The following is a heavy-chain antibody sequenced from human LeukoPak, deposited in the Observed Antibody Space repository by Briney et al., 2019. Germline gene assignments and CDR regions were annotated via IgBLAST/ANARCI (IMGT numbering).Heavy chain of an antibody. CDR1: GFTFSSYS. CDR3: AREPSKGVVPAAIDY. V-gene: IGHV3-21*01. Sequence: GGSLRLSCAASGFTFSSYSMNWVRQAPGKGLEWVSSISSSSSYIYYADSVKGRFTISRDIAKNSLYLQMNSLRAEDTAVYYCAREPSKGVVPAAIDYWGQGTLVTVSS. D-gene: IGHD2-2*01. CDR2: ISSSSSYI. J-gene: IGHJ4*02.